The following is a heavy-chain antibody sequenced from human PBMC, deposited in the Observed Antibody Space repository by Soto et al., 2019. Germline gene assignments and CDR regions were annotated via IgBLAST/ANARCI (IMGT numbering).Heavy chain of an antibody. Sequence: EVQLLDSGGGLVQPGGSLRLSCAASGFMFSCCAMSWVRQAPGKGLEWVSTIHGDGDYSHYTDSVEGRFTISRDNSRNTLDLQMNSLRGDDTAAYYCAKKSGGGSYTNWSFAVWGRGTLVTVSS. D-gene: IGHD1-26*01. CDR1: GFMFSCCA. V-gene: IGHV3-23*01. J-gene: IGHJ2*01. CDR3: AKKSGGGSYTNWSFAV. CDR2: IHGDGDYS.